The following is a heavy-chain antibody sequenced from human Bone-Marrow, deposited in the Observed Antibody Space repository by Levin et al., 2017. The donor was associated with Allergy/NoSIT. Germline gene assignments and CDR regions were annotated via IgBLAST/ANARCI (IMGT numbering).Heavy chain of an antibody. D-gene: IGHD3-10*01. V-gene: IGHV4-59*12. Sequence: SETLSLTCTLSGGSLGNSYWSWVRQPPGKGLEWIGYIYYTGRTEYNPSLKSRVTISVDTSKNQFSLMVISVTAADTAVYYCARRSGSGSYTWFDRWGQGTLVTVSS. J-gene: IGHJ5*02. CDR2: IYYTGRT. CDR3: ARRSGSGSYTWFDR. CDR1: GGSLGNSY.